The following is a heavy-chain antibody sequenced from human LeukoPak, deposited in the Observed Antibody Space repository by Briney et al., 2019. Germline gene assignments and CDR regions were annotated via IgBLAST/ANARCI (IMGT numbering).Heavy chain of an antibody. CDR2: IKQDGSEK. J-gene: IGHJ1*01. V-gene: IGHV3-7*03. CDR1: GFTFSSYW. D-gene: IGHD2-15*01. CDR3: ARDRSYCSGGSCYDPPFQH. Sequence: PGGSLRPSCAASGFTFSSYWMSWVRQAPGKGLEWVANIKQDGSEKYYVDSVKGRFTISRDNAKNSLYLQMNSLRAEDTAVYYCARDRSYCSGGSCYDPPFQHWGQGTLVTVSS.